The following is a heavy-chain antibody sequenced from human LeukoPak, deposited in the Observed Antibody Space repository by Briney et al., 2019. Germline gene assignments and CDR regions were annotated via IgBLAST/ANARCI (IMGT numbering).Heavy chain of an antibody. CDR3: ARAGSSGYLIDY. CDR2: IYYSGST. CDR1: GGSISSYY. J-gene: IGHJ4*02. Sequence: SETLSLTCTVSGGSISSYYWSWIRQPPGKGLEWIGYIYYSGSTNYNPSLKSRVTISVDTSKNQFSLKLTSVTAADTAVYYCARAGSSGYLIDYWGQGTLVTVSS. D-gene: IGHD3-22*01. V-gene: IGHV4-59*01.